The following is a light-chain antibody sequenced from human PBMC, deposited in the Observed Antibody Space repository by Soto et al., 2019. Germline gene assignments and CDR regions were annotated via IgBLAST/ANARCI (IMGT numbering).Light chain of an antibody. CDR3: QQYNNWPWT. Sequence: EIVMTQSPATLSVSPGERATLSCRASQSVSSNLAWYQQKPGQAPGLLIYGASTRATGIPARFSGSGSGTEFTLTISSLQSEDFAVYYCQQYNNWPWTFGQGTRWIP. CDR1: QSVSSN. V-gene: IGKV3-15*01. CDR2: GAS. J-gene: IGKJ1*01.